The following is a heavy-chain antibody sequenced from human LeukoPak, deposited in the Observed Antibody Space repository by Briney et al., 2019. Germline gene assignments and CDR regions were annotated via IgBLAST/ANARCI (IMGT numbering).Heavy chain of an antibody. D-gene: IGHD3-22*01. J-gene: IGHJ4*02. CDR1: GFTFSSYA. Sequence: GGSLRLPCAASGFTFSSYAMHWVRQAPGKGLEWVALISYDGSNKYYADSVKGRFTISRDNSKNTLYLQMNSLRPEDTAVYYCARGNYYDSSGPSWYWGQGTLVTVSS. CDR2: ISYDGSNK. CDR3: ARGNYYDSSGPSWY. V-gene: IGHV3-30-3*01.